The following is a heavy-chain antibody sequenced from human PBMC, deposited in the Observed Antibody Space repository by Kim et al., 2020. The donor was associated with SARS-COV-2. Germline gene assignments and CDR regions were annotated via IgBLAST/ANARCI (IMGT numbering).Heavy chain of an antibody. CDR2: IYSGGST. Sequence: GGSLRLSCAASGFTVSSNYMSWVRQAPGKGLEWVSVIYSGGSTYYADSVKGRFTISRHNSKNTRYLQMNSLRAEDTAVYYCARDFIWSVVTGYYFGMDVWGGGTTVTVSS. J-gene: IGHJ6*04. CDR3: ARDFIWSVVTGYYFGMDV. V-gene: IGHV3-53*04. D-gene: IGHD2-21*02. CDR1: GFTVSSNY.